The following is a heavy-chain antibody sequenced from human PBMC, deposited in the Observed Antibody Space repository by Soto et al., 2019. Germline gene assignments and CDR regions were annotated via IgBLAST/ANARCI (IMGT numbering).Heavy chain of an antibody. CDR3: AIDRASFYCSTASCHRDGMDG. CDR1: GGSISSGDYY. J-gene: IGHJ6*02. Sequence: SETLSLTCTVSGGSISSGDYYWSWIRQPPGKGLEWIGYIYYSGSTYYNPSLKSRVTISVDTSKNQFSLKLSPVTAGETGVHYVAIDRASFYCSTASCHRDGMDGWGQGTKVT. V-gene: IGHV4-30-4*01. CDR2: IYYSGST. D-gene: IGHD2-2*01.